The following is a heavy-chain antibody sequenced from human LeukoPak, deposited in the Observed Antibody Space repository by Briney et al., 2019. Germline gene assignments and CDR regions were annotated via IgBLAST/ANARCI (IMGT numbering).Heavy chain of an antibody. V-gene: IGHV3-33*01. CDR3: ARSPISSWGIDY. CDR2: IWYDGSNK. Sequence: GGSLRLSCAASGFTFSSYGMHWVRQAPGKGLEWVSVIWYDGSNKYYADSVKGRFTISRDNSKNTLYLQMNSLRAEDTAVYYCARSPISSWGIDYWGQGTLVTVSS. D-gene: IGHD6-13*01. CDR1: GFTFSSYG. J-gene: IGHJ4*02.